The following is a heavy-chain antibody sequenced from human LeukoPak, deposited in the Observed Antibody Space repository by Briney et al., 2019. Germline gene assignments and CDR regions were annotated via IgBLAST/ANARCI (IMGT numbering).Heavy chain of an antibody. CDR3: ARAAYGDYLYFDY. V-gene: IGHV3-7*01. J-gene: IGHJ4*02. Sequence: GALRLSCAASGFTFSSYWMSWVRQAPGKVLEWVANIKQDGSEKYYVDSMKGRFTISRDNAKNSLYLQMNSLRAEDTAVYYCARAAYGDYLYFDYWGQGTLVTVSS. CDR1: GFTFSSYW. CDR2: IKQDGSEK. D-gene: IGHD4-17*01.